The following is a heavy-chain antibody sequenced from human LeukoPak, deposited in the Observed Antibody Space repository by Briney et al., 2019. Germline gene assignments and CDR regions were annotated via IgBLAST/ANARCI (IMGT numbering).Heavy chain of an antibody. CDR3: ARRYGDYYNWFDP. D-gene: IGHD4-17*01. V-gene: IGHV4-39*01. CDR1: GGSISSSSYY. CDR2: IYYSGST. J-gene: IGHJ5*02. Sequence: PSETLSLTCTVSGGSISSSSYYWGWIRQPPGKGLECIGSIYYSGSTYYNPSLKSRVTISVDTSKNQFSLKLSSVTAADTAVYYCARRYGDYYNWFDPWGQGTLVTVSS.